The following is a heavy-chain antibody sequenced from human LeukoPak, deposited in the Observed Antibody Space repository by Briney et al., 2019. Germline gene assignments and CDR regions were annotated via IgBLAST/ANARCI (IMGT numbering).Heavy chain of an antibody. CDR2: INHSGST. V-gene: IGHV4-34*01. D-gene: IGHD1-26*01. CDR3: ARQKSGSYWDY. J-gene: IGHJ4*02. CDR1: GGSFSGYY. Sequence: SETLSLTCAVYGGSFSGYYWSWIRQPPGKGLEWIGEINHSGSTNYNPSLKSRVTISVDTSKNQFSLKLSSVTAADTAVYYCARQKSGSYWDYWGQGTLVTVSS.